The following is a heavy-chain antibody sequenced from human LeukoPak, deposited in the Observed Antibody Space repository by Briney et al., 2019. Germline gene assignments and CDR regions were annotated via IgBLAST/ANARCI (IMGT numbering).Heavy chain of an antibody. J-gene: IGHJ4*02. CDR1: GDSISSSSYY. V-gene: IGHV4-39*01. CDR3: ARHTYYYDSSGYDY. D-gene: IGHD3-22*01. CDR2: ISYSGST. Sequence: SETLSLTCTVSGDSISSSSYYWAWIRQPPGKGLECIGSISYSGSTYYNPSLKSRVTIFVDTSKNKLSLRLSSVTAADTAVYYCARHTYYYDSSGYDYWGQGTLVTVSS.